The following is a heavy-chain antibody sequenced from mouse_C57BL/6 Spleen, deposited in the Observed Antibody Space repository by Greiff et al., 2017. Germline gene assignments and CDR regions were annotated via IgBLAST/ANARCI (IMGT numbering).Heavy chain of an antibody. Sequence: QVQLQQPGAALVKPGASVKMSCKASGYTFTSYWITWVKQRPGQGLEWIGDIYPGSGSTNYNEKFKSKATLTVDTSSSTAYMQLSSLTSEDSAVYYCARGGNFYWYFDVWGTGTTVTVSS. V-gene: IGHV1-55*01. CDR3: ARGGNFYWYFDV. CDR1: GYTFTSYW. J-gene: IGHJ1*03. CDR2: IYPGSGST. D-gene: IGHD2-1*01.